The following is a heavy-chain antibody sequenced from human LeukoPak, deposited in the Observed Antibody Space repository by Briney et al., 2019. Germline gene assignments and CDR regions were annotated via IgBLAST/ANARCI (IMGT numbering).Heavy chain of an antibody. V-gene: IGHV1-69*04. J-gene: IGHJ4*02. D-gene: IGHD4-17*01. Sequence: SVKVSCKASGGTFSSYAISWVRQAPGQGLEWMGRIIPILGIANYAQKFQGRVTITADKSTSTAYMELSSLRSEGTAVYYCASLTYGDYPYYFDYWGQGTLVTVSS. CDR3: ASLTYGDYPYYFDY. CDR1: GGTFSSYA. CDR2: IIPILGIA.